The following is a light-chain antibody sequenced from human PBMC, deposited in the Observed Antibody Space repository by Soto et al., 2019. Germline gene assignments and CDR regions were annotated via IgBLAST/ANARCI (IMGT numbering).Light chain of an antibody. J-gene: IGLJ1*01. V-gene: IGLV1-44*01. CDR1: SSNIGSNT. CDR2: SNN. Sequence: QSVLTQPPSASGTPGQRVTISCSGSSSNIGSNTVNWYQQLPGTAPKLLIYSNNQRPSGVPDRFSGSKSGTSASLAISGLQSGDGADYYGAAGDDGGGVFGGGTRVTAL. CDR3: AAGDDGGGV.